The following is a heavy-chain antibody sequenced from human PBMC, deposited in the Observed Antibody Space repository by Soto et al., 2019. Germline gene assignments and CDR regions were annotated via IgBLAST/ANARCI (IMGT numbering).Heavy chain of an antibody. J-gene: IGHJ4*02. CDR3: ARVSTTPYPFDY. CDR1: GGSISSYY. CDR2: IYYSGST. Sequence: QVQLQESGPGLVKPSETLSLTCTVSGGSISSYYWSWIRQPPGKGLEWIGYIYYSGSTNYNPSLKSRVTISVEQSKNQFSLMLSSVTAADTAVDYCARVSTTPYPFDYWGQGTLVTVSS. D-gene: IGHD1-1*01. V-gene: IGHV4-59*08.